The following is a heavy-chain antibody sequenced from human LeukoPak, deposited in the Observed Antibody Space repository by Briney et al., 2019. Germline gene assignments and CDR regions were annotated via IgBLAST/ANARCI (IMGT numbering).Heavy chain of an antibody. D-gene: IGHD1-7*01. V-gene: IGHV4-59*01. CDR3: AREELGGERGIDY. CDR2: IYYSGST. J-gene: IGHJ4*02. CDR1: GGSISSYY. Sequence: SETLSLTCTVSGGSISSYYWSWIRQPPGKGLEWIGYIYYSGSTNYNPSLKSRVTISVDTSKNQFSLKLSSVTAADTAVYYCAREELGGERGIDYWGQGTLVTVSS.